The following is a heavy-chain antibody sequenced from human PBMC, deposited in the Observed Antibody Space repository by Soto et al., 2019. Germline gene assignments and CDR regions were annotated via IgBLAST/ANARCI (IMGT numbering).Heavy chain of an antibody. J-gene: IGHJ3*02. CDR3: AREVHYYDSSGYDAFDI. Sequence: ASVKVSCKASGYTFTSYGISWVRQTPGQGLEWMGWISAYNGNTNYAQKLQGRVTMTTDTSTSTAYMELRSLRSDDTAVYYCAREVHYYDSSGYDAFDIWGQGTMVTVSS. V-gene: IGHV1-18*01. CDR1: GYTFTSYG. D-gene: IGHD3-22*01. CDR2: ISAYNGNT.